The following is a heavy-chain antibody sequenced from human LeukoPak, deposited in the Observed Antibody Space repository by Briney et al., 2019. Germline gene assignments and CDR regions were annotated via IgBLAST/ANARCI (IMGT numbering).Heavy chain of an antibody. D-gene: IGHD4-17*01. CDR3: AREEDYGDSYAFDI. CDR2: IYHSGST. Sequence: SETLSLTCTVSGYSISSGYYWGWIRQPPGKGLEWIGSIYHSGSTYYNPSLKSRVTISVDTSKNQFSLKLSSVTAADTAVYYCAREEDYGDSYAFDIWGQGTMVTVSS. J-gene: IGHJ3*02. V-gene: IGHV4-38-2*02. CDR1: GYSISSGYY.